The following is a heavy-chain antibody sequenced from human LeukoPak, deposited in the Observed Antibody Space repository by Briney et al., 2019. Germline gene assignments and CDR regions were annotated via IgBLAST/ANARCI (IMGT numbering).Heavy chain of an antibody. Sequence: SVKVSCKASGYTFTGYYMHWVRQAPGQGLEWMGRIIPILGIANYAQKFQGRVTITADKSTSTAYMELSSLRSEDTAVYYCAREKDSSSWYWYYGMDVWGQGTTVTVSS. CDR1: GYTFTGYY. CDR2: IIPILGIA. CDR3: AREKDSSSWYWYYGMDV. J-gene: IGHJ6*02. V-gene: IGHV1-69*04. D-gene: IGHD6-13*01.